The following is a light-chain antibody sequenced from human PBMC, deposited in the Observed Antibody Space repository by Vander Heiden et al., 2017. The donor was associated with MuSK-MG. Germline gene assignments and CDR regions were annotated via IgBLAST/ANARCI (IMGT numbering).Light chain of an antibody. J-gene: IGLJ3*02. CDR1: SSDLVGYNY. CDR2: EVS. V-gene: IGLV2-14*01. Sequence: QSALTQPASVSGSPGQSITISCTGTSSDLVGYNYVSWYQQHPGKAPKLMMYEVSNRPSGVSNRFSGSKSGNTASLTISGLQAEDEADYYCSTYTSSSTPGVFGGGTKLTVL. CDR3: STYTSSSTPGV.